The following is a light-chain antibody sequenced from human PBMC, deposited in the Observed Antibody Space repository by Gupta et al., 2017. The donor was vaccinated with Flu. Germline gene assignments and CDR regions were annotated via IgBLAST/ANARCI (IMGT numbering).Light chain of an antibody. CDR1: QSVSSN. Sequence: ATLSVSPGERATLSCRASQSVSSNLAWYQQKPGQAPRLLIYGASTRATGIPVRFSGSGSGTEFTLTISSLQSEDFAVYYCQQYNNWPPWTFGQGTKVEIK. CDR3: QQYNNWPPWT. CDR2: GAS. V-gene: IGKV3-15*01. J-gene: IGKJ1*01.